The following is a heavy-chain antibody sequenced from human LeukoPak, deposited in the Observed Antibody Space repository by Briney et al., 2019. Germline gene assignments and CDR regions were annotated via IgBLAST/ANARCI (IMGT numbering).Heavy chain of an antibody. Sequence: SETLSLTCTVSGGSISSYYWSWIRQPPGKGLEWIGYIYYSGSTNYNPSLKSRVTMSVDTSKNQFSLKLSSVTAADTAVYYCARAREYYDSSGYYSPYFDYWGQGTLVTVSS. J-gene: IGHJ4*02. CDR3: ARAREYYDSSGYYSPYFDY. CDR2: IYYSGST. D-gene: IGHD3-22*01. V-gene: IGHV4-59*01. CDR1: GGSISSYY.